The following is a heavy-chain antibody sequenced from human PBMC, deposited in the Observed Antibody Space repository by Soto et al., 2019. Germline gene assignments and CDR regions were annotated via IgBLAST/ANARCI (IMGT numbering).Heavy chain of an antibody. V-gene: IGHV1-3*01. CDR3: ARVLGCSSTSCYAYYYYGMDV. CDR1: GYTFTSYA. J-gene: IGHJ6*02. D-gene: IGHD2-2*01. CDR2: INAGNGNT. Sequence: QVPLVQSGAEVKKPGASVKVSCKASGYTFTSYAMHWVRQAPGQRLEWMGWINAGNGNTKYSQKFQGRVTITRDTSASTAYMELSSLRSEDTAVYYCARVLGCSSTSCYAYYYYGMDVWGQGTTVTVSS.